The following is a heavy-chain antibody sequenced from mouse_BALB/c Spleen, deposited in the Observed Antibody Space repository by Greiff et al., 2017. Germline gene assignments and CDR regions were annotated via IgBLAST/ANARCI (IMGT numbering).Heavy chain of an antibody. D-gene: IGHD2-14*01. V-gene: IGHV5-4*02. CDR3: ARDNYRYFDY. Sequence: VQVVESGGGLVKPGGSLKLSCAASGFTFSDYYMYWVRQTPEKRLEWVATISDGGSYTYYPDSVKGRFTISRDNAKNNLYLQMSSLKSEDTAMYYCARDNYRYFDYWGQGTTLTVSS. CDR2: ISDGGSYT. J-gene: IGHJ2*01. CDR1: GFTFSDYY.